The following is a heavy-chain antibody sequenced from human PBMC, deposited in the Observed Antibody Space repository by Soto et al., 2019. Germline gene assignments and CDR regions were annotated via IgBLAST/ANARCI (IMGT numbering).Heavy chain of an antibody. CDR1: GFTFSSYA. V-gene: IGHV3-23*01. CDR3: AKDGGGPKTRTTVTPLDY. D-gene: IGHD4-17*01. CDR2: ISGSGGST. Sequence: GGSLRLSCAASGFTFSSYAMSWVRQAPGKGLEWVSAISGSGGSTYYADSVKGRFTISRDNSKNTLYLQMNSLSAEDTAVYYCAKDGGGPKTRTTVTPLDYWGQGTLVTVSS. J-gene: IGHJ4*02.